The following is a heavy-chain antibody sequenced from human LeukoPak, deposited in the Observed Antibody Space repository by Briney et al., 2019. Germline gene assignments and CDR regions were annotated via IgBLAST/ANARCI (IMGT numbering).Heavy chain of an antibody. CDR1: GGTFSSYA. J-gene: IGHJ5*02. CDR2: IIPIFGIA. Sequence: ASVKVSCKASGGTFSSYAISWVRQAPGQGLEWMGRIIPIFGIANYAQKFQGRVTITADKSTSTAYMELSSLRSEDTAVYYCATGPITMIDVGADWFDPWGQGTLVTVSS. D-gene: IGHD3-22*01. CDR3: ATGPITMIDVGADWFDP. V-gene: IGHV1-69*04.